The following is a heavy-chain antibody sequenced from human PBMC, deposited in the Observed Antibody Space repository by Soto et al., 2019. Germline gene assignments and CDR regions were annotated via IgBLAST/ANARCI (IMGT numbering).Heavy chain of an antibody. V-gene: IGHV3-30*18. Sequence: PWWSRRLSCAASGFTFSSYGMHWVRQAPGKGLEWVAVISLDGSNKYYADSVKGRFTISRDNSKNTLNLQMNSLRAEDTAVYYCAKAPAAYDSSAYIRTWGQGTLVTVSS. CDR3: AKAPAAYDSSAYIRT. J-gene: IGHJ5*02. D-gene: IGHD3-22*01. CDR1: GFTFSSYG. CDR2: ISLDGSNK.